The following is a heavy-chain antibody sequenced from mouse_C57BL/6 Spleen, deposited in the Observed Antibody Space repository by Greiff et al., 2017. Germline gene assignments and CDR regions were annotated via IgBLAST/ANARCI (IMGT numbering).Heavy chain of an antibody. CDR2: IDPENGDT. CDR3: TTGRYYFDY. J-gene: IGHJ2*01. V-gene: IGHV14-4*01. Sequence: EVKVVESGAELVRPGASVKLSCTASGFNIKDDYMHWVKQRPEQGLEWIGWIDPENGDTEYASKFQGKATITADTSSNTAYLQLSSLTSEDTAVYYCTTGRYYFDYWGQGTTLTVSS. CDR1: GFNIKDDY. D-gene: IGHD6-1*01.